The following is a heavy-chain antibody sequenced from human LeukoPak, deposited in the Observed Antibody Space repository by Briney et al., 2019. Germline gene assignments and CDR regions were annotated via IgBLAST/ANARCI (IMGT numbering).Heavy chain of an antibody. CDR2: IYYSGTT. Sequence: SETLSLACTVSGGSISSSSKYWGWIRQPPGKGLEWIGSIYYSGTTYYNPSLKSRVTISVDTSKNQFSLKLSSVTAADTAVYYCATTTIRLGYWGQGTLVTVSS. V-gene: IGHV4-39*07. J-gene: IGHJ4*02. D-gene: IGHD1-26*01. CDR3: ATTTIRLGY. CDR1: GGSISSSSKY.